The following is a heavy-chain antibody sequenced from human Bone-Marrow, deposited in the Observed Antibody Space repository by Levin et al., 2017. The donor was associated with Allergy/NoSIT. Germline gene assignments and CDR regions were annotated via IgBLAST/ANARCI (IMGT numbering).Heavy chain of an antibody. J-gene: IGHJ4*02. CDR3: ARDHSGDDIVLVPAAMSWLFDY. D-gene: IGHD2-2*01. CDR2: INPNSGGT. CDR1: GYTFTGYY. Sequence: GESLKISCKASGYTFTGYYMHWVRQAPGQGLEWMGWINPNSGGTNYAQKFQGWVTMTRDTSISTAYMELSRLRSDDTAVYYCARDHSGDDIVLVPAAMSWLFDYWGQGTLVTVSS. V-gene: IGHV1-2*04.